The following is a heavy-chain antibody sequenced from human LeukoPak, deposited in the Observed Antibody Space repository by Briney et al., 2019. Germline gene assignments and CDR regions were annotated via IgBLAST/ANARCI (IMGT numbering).Heavy chain of an antibody. CDR2: IFPSSVEI. Sequence: GGSLRLSCAASGFTFSDFPMIWVRQAPGKGLEWVSTIFPSSVEIHYADSVKGRFTISRDNARNSLYLQMNSLRAEDTAVYYCARDDYDYVWGSYCWKYYFDYWGQGTLVTVSS. V-gene: IGHV3-21*04. J-gene: IGHJ4*02. CDR1: GFTFSDFP. D-gene: IGHD3-16*01. CDR3: ARDDYDYVWGSYCWKYYFDY.